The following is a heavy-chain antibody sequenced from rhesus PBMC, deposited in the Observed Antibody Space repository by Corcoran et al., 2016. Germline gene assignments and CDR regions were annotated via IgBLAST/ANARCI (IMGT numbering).Heavy chain of an antibody. CDR2: IYGKRAMT. D-gene: IGHD2-21*01. J-gene: IGHJ4*01. CDR3: ASSRRLLTVDY. V-gene: IGHV4S9*01. Sequence: QVQLQESGPGLVQPSETLSLPCAVSGGSISDSYYWNWIRQPPGKGLGWIGNIYGKRAMTNYNPSLKSRVNISKDTSKNQFFLKLSSVTAADTAVYYGASSRRLLTVDYWCQGVLVTVSS. CDR1: GGSISDSYY.